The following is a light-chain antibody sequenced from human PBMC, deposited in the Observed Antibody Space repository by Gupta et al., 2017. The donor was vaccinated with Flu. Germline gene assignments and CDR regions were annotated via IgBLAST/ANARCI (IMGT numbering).Light chain of an antibody. V-gene: IGLV2-23*02. CDR2: EVN. CDR3: CSYAVIRDRQL. J-gene: IGLJ2*01. CDR1: SSDVGGYNL. Sequence: QSALSQPASVSGSPGQAITISCTGTSSDVGGYNLVSWYQQYPGKAPKLLIYEVNKRPSGVSDRFSGSKPGNTASLTISGLQSDDEADYYCCSYAVIRDRQLFGGGTKLTVL.